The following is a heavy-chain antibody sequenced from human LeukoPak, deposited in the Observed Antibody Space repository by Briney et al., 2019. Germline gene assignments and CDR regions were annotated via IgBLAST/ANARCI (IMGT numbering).Heavy chain of an antibody. Sequence: GGSLRLSCTASGFTFSSYWMNWVRQVPGKELEWVAIIKSDGTEEHYLDSVRGRFTISRDNANNLLFLQMNNLRAEDTAVYYCAGGGGYLIDYWGQGTLVTVSS. CDR1: GFTFSSYW. CDR3: AGGGGYLIDY. V-gene: IGHV3-7*01. CDR2: IKSDGTEE. J-gene: IGHJ4*02. D-gene: IGHD3-22*01.